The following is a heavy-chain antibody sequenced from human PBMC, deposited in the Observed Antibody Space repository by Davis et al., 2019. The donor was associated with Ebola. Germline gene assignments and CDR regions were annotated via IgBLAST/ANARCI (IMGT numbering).Heavy chain of an antibody. J-gene: IGHJ4*02. CDR2: IYYSGST. D-gene: IGHD6-19*01. Sequence: SETLSLTCTVSGGSISSSSYYWGWIRQPPGKGLEWIGYIYYSGSTYYNPSLKSRVTISVDTSKNQFSLKLSSVTAADTAVYYCARFIAVAGTPVDYWGQGTLVTVSS. V-gene: IGHV4-39*01. CDR1: GGSISSSSYY. CDR3: ARFIAVAGTPVDY.